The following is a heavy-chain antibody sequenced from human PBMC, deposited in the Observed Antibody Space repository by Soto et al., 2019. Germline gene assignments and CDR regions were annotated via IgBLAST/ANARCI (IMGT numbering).Heavy chain of an antibody. CDR2: IWYDGSNK. J-gene: IGHJ6*02. CDR3: ARDPYSSGWYYYYGMDV. Sequence: QVQLVESGGGVVQPGRSLRLSCAASGFTFSSYGMHWVRQAPGKGLEWVAVIWYDGSNKYYADSVKGRFTISRDNSKNTLYLQMNSRRAEDTAVYYCARDPYSSGWYYYYGMDVWGQGTTVTGSS. V-gene: IGHV3-33*01. CDR1: GFTFSSYG. D-gene: IGHD6-19*01.